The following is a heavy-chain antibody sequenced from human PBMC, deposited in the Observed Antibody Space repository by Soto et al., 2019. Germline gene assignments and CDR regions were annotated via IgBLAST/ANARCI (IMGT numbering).Heavy chain of an antibody. J-gene: IGHJ3*02. V-gene: IGHV1-46*03. CDR1: GYSFTSYY. CDR2: INPRGGSA. CDR3: TRVTIAGARNGFDS. Sequence: ASVKVSCKASGYSFTSYYILWVRQAPGQGLEWMGIINPRGGSASYAQKFQGRITMTRDTSTSTVYMELSSLRSEDTAVYYCTRVTIAGARNGFDSWGQGKMVTVSS. D-gene: IGHD2-21*01.